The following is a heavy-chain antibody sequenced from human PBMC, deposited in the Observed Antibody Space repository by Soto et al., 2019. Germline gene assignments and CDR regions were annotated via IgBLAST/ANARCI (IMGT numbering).Heavy chain of an antibody. J-gene: IGHJ4*02. CDR3: TGSYTFGY. CDR2: ISYDGSNK. CDR1: GFTFSSYG. Sequence: QVQLVESGGGVVQPGRSLRLSCAASGFTFSSYGMHWVRQAPGKGLEWVAVISYDGSNKYYADSVKGRFTISRDNSKNTLYLQMNSLRAEDTAVYYCTGSYTFGYWGQGTLVTVSS. D-gene: IGHD1-26*01. V-gene: IGHV3-30*03.